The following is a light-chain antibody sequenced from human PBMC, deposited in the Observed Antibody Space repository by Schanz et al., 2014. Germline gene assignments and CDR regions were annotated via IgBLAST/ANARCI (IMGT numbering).Light chain of an antibody. CDR2: DVS. CDR3: ISYTSSRTKGV. J-gene: IGLJ3*02. Sequence: QSVLTQPASVSGSPGQSITISCTGTSSDVGGYNYVSWYQQHPGKAPRLMISDVSDRPSGVSNRFSGSKSGNTASLTISGLQAEDEADYYCISYTSSRTKGVFGGGTKLTVL. V-gene: IGLV2-14*03. CDR1: SSDVGGYNY.